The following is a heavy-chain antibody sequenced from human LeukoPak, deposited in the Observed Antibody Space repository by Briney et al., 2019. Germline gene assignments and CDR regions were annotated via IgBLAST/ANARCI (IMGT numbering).Heavy chain of an antibody. J-gene: IGHJ5*02. V-gene: IGHV4-4*07. CDR1: GGSISNYC. D-gene: IGHD3-22*01. Sequence: PSETLSLTCTVSGGSISNYCWSWIRQPAGKGLEWIGRIYTRGSTNYNPSLKSRVTISVDKSKNQFSLKLTSVTAADTAVYYCARDHPPDYYDSSGLKTWGQGTLVTVSS. CDR2: IYTRGST. CDR3: ARDHPPDYYDSSGLKT.